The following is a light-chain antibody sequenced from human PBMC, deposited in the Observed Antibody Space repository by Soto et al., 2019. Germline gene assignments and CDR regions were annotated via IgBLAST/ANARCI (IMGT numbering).Light chain of an antibody. CDR2: DGS. CDR1: SSDVGGDNY. V-gene: IGLV2-11*01. CDR3: CSYSGSHHYV. Sequence: SALTQPRSVCGSPGQSATISCTGTSSDVGGDNYVSWYQQHPGRAAKLWIDDGSKRPSGVPDRFSGSKSANTASLTISVLQADDEADYYCCSYSGSHHYVFGTGTKVPV. J-gene: IGLJ1*01.